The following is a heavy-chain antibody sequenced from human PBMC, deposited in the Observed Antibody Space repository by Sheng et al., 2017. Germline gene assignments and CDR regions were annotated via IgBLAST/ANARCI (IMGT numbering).Heavy chain of an antibody. V-gene: IGHV4-38-2*02. Sequence: QVQLQESGPGLVKHSETLSLTCSVSGYSISSGYYWGWIRQPPGKGLEWIGSMYHSGRTHYNPSLRGRLTISLDTSKNQFSLKLSSVTAADTAVYYCARLGGSNSWTDYWGQGTLVTVSS. CDR3: ARLGGSNSWTDY. CDR2: MYHSGRT. D-gene: IGHD6-13*01. J-gene: IGHJ4*02. CDR1: GYSISSGYY.